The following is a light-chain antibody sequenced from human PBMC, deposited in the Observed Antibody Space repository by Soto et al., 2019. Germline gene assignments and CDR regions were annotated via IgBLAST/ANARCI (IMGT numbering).Light chain of an antibody. CDR2: DAS. CDR1: QSASTF. J-gene: IGKJ5*01. CDR3: LQHNSYPPT. V-gene: IGKV1-5*01. Sequence: DIQMTQSPSTLSASVGARVPITCRARQSASTFLAWYPQQPGQAPKLLIYDASTLQSGVPSRFSASGSGTEFTLTISSLQPEDFATYYCLQHNSYPPTFGQGTRLEIK.